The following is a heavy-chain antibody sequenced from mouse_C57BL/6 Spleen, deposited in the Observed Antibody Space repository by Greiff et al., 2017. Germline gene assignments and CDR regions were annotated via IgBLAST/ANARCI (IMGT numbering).Heavy chain of an antibody. CDR2: ISSGSSTI. J-gene: IGHJ4*01. CDR3: ARKANWAYAMDY. D-gene: IGHD4-1*02. Sequence: EVKLVESGGGLVKPGGSLKLSCAASGFTFSDYGMHWVRQAPEKGLEWVAYISSGSSTIYYADTVKGRFTISRDNAKNTLFLQMTSLRSEDTAMYYCARKANWAYAMDYWGQGTSVTVSS. V-gene: IGHV5-17*01. CDR1: GFTFSDYG.